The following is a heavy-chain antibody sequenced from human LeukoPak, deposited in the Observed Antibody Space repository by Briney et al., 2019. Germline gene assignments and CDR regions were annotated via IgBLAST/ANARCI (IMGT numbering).Heavy chain of an antibody. D-gene: IGHD3-3*01. J-gene: IGHJ4*02. V-gene: IGHV3-21*01. CDR1: GFTFSRYS. CDR3: ARAYDFWSGYFDY. Sequence: GGSLRLSCAASGFTFSRYSLNWVRQAPGKGLEWVSSISTNSHYIYYADSVKGRFTISRDNAKISLSLQMNSLRAEDTAVYYCARAYDFWSGYFDYWGQGTLVTVSS. CDR2: ISTNSHYI.